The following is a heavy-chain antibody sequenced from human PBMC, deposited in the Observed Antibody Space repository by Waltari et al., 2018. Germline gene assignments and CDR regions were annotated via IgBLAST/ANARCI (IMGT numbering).Heavy chain of an antibody. CDR3: ARVEGAAGLDI. CDR1: GYTFISYD. D-gene: IGHD3-16*01. CDR2: INAGNGNT. V-gene: IGHV1-3*01. Sequence: QVQLVQSGAEVKKPGASVRVSCKASGYTFISYDINWVRQAPGQRLEWMGWINAGNGNTKYSQKFQGRVTITRDTSASTAYMELSSLRSEDTAVYYCARVEGAAGLDIWGQGTMVTVSS. J-gene: IGHJ3*02.